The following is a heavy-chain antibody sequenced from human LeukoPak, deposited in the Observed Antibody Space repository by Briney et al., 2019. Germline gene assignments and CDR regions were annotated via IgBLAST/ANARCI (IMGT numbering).Heavy chain of an antibody. V-gene: IGHV1-18*01. D-gene: IGHD3-22*01. CDR2: ISAYNGNT. CDR3: ARDIPEYYYDSSGYYYFDY. J-gene: IGHJ4*02. Sequence: ASVKVSCKASGYTFTSYGISWVRQAPGQGLEWMGWISAYNGNTNYAQKLRGRVTMTTDTSTSTAYMELRSLRSDDTAVYYCARDIPEYYYDSSGYYYFDYWGQGTLVTVSS. CDR1: GYTFTSYG.